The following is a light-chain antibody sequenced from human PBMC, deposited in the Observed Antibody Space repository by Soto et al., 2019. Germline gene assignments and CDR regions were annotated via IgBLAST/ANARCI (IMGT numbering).Light chain of an antibody. V-gene: IGLV2-8*01. J-gene: IGLJ1*01. CDR2: EVN. CDR1: RSDVGGYNY. CDR3: TSYAGGNNV. Sequence: QSALTQPPSASGSPGQSVTISCTGTRSDVGGYNYVSWYQQYPGKVPKLMVYEVNKRPSGVPDLFSGSKSGNTASLTVSGLQAEDEADYYCTSYAGGNNVFGTGTKVTVL.